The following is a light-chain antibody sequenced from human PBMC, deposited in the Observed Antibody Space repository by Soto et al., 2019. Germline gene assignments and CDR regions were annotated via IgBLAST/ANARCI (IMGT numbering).Light chain of an antibody. CDR2: EVT. Sequence: HSALTQPPSASGSPGQSVTISCTGTTSDIGAYNYVSWYQQRPGKAPKLIIYEVTRRPSGVPDRIFGSKSYTTASLTVSGLQAEDEADYYCSSFAGTNSFVFGTGTKLTVL. J-gene: IGLJ1*01. CDR3: SSFAGTNSFV. V-gene: IGLV2-8*01. CDR1: TSDIGAYNY.